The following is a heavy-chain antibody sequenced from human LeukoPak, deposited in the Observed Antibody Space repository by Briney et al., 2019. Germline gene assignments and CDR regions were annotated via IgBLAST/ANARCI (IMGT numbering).Heavy chain of an antibody. CDR1: GGSIISGNW. D-gene: IGHD5-12*01. CDR3: ASSDGQPPRFDSSYDVFDY. V-gene: IGHV4-4*02. Sequence: SGTLSLTCAVSGGSIISGNWWSWVRQPPGKGLEWIGEIYHSGRTNYNPSLKSRVTISLDKSKNQFSLNLSSVTAADTALYYCASSDGQPPRFDSSYDVFDYWGQGTLVTVSS. CDR2: IYHSGRT. J-gene: IGHJ4*02.